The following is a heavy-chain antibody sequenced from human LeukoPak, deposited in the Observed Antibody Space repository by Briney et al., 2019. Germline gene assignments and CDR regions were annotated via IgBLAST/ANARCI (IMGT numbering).Heavy chain of an antibody. J-gene: IGHJ4*02. CDR3: GKGKGGNSFNYFFDY. CDR1: GFGFGAYA. V-gene: IGHV3-23*03. CDR2: IHNDAATT. D-gene: IGHD4-23*01. Sequence: GASLRLSCAASGFGFGAYAMIWVRQAPGKGLEWVSLIHNDAATTYYADSVRGRFTVSRDNSKNTLYLEMNSLRAEDTAVYYCGKGKGGNSFNYFFDYWGQGTPVSV.